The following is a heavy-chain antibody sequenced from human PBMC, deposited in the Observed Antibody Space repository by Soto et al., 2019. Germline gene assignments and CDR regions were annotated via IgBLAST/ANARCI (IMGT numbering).Heavy chain of an antibody. Sequence: PSETLSLTCAVYGGSFSGYYWSWIRQPPGKGLEWIGEINHSGSTNYNPSLKSRVTISVDTSKNQFSLKLSSVTAADTAVYYCARGAIFGVVITPYHGLDVWGKGTTVTVSS. CDR3: ARGAIFGVVITPYHGLDV. CDR2: INHSGST. V-gene: IGHV4-34*01. J-gene: IGHJ6*04. CDR1: GGSFSGYY. D-gene: IGHD3-3*01.